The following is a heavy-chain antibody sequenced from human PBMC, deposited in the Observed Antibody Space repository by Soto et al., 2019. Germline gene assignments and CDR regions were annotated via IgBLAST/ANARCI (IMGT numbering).Heavy chain of an antibody. CDR3: GRGRSGQIVVFY. J-gene: IGHJ4*02. Sequence: ASVKVSCKASGYTFTDHYIHWVRQAPEQGPEWMGEIGPESGATRYAQKFQGRVTMTRDMSITTVYMELNNLSPDDTAVYYCGRGRSGQIVVFYWGQGTPVTVSS. CDR1: GYTFTDHY. CDR2: IGPESGAT. D-gene: IGHD5-12*01. V-gene: IGHV1-2*02.